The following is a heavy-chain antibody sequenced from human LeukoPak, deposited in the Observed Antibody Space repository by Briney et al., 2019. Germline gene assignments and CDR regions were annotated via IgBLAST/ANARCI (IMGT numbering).Heavy chain of an antibody. CDR1: GYTFTSYD. Sequence: ASVKVSCKASGYTFTSYDINWVRQATGQGLEWMGWMNANSGDTGYAQSFQGRVTMTRNTSISTAYMELSSLRSEDTAIYYCARGGTYLPFGYWGQGTLVTVSS. V-gene: IGHV1-8*01. D-gene: IGHD3-10*01. CDR2: MNANSGDT. J-gene: IGHJ4*02. CDR3: ARGGTYLPFGY.